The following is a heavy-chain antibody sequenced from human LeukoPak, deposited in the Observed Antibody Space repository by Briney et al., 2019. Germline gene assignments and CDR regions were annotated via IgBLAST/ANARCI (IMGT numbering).Heavy chain of an antibody. V-gene: IGHV4-59*01. Sequence: RQPXGXGLEWVGYIYYSGSTNYNPSLKSRVTIPVDTSKNQFSLKLSSVTAADTAVYYCAREALDAFDIWGQGTMVTVSS. CDR3: AREALDAFDI. CDR2: IYYSGST. J-gene: IGHJ3*02.